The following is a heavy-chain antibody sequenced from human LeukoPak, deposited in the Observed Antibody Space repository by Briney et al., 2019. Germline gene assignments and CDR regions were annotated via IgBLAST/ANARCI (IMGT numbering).Heavy chain of an antibody. CDR3: AKDQWIY. V-gene: IGHV3-23*01. Sequence: GGSLRLSCAASGFTFSSYVMSWVRQAPGKGLEWVSSLTTSGSNTYYADSVKGRFTISRDNSKNTLYLQMNSLRAEDTAVYYCAKDQWIYWGQGTLVTVSS. CDR1: GFTFSSYV. D-gene: IGHD2-2*03. CDR2: LTTSGSNT. J-gene: IGHJ4*02.